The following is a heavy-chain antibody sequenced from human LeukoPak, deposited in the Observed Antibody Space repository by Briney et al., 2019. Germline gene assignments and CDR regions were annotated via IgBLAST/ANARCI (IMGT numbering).Heavy chain of an antibody. CDR3: ARGEDGDYYFQH. J-gene: IGHJ1*01. CDR1: GFTFSSYA. CDR2: ISSNGGST. Sequence: GGSLRLSCAASGFTFSSYAMHWVRQAPGKGLEYVSAISSNGGSTYYANSVKGRFTISRDNSKNTLYLQMGSLRAEDTAVYYCARGEDGDYYFQHWGQGTLVTVSS. V-gene: IGHV3-64*01. D-gene: IGHD4-17*01.